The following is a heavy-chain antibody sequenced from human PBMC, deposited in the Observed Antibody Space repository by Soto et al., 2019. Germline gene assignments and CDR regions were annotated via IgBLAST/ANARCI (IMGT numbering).Heavy chain of an antibody. CDR2: INHSGST. CDR3: ARTVYGDYDGYWFDP. D-gene: IGHD4-17*01. J-gene: IGHJ5*02. Sequence: PSETLSLTCAVYGGSFSGYYWSWIRQPPGKGLEWIGEINHSGSTNYNPSLKSRVTISVDTSKNQFSLKLSSVTAADTAVYYCARTVYGDYDGYWFDPWGQGTLVTVSS. V-gene: IGHV4-34*01. CDR1: GGSFSGYY.